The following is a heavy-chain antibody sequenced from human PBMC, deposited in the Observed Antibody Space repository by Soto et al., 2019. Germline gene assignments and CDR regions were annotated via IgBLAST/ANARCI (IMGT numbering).Heavy chain of an antibody. Sequence: EVQLVESGGGLVQPGGSLRLSCAASGFIVSSNYMSWVRQAPGKGLEWVSVIYTGGSTYYADSVKGRFTISRDNSKNTLYLQMNSLRVDDTAVYYCAGHDWFDPWGHGTLVTVSS. V-gene: IGHV3-66*04. CDR1: GFIVSSNY. J-gene: IGHJ5*02. CDR3: AGHDWFDP. CDR2: IYTGGST.